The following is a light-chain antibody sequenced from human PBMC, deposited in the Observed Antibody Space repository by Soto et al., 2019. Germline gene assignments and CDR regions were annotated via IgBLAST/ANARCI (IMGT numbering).Light chain of an antibody. CDR2: AVN. CDR1: SSDVGGYNY. J-gene: IGLJ1*01. V-gene: IGLV2-8*01. Sequence: QSVLTQPPSASGSPGQSVTISCTGTSSDVGGYNYVSWYQQHPGKAPKLIIYAVNKWPSGVPDRFSGSKSGNTASLTVSGLQAEDEVDYYCSSYASTSYIVFGSGTKVTVL. CDR3: SSYASTSYIV.